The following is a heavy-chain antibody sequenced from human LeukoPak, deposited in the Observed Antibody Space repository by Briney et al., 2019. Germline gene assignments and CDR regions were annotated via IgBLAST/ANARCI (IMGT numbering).Heavy chain of an antibody. CDR1: GFTLSSNY. CDR2: ISSSSSYI. Sequence: GGSPRLSCAASGFTLSSNYMSWVRQAPGKGLEGGSSISSSSSYISCADSLKGRFTISRDNAKNSLYLQMNSLRAEDTALYYCAREKVVGATTSPFDYWGQGTLVTVSS. V-gene: IGHV3-21*01. CDR3: AREKVVGATTSPFDY. J-gene: IGHJ4*02. D-gene: IGHD1-26*01.